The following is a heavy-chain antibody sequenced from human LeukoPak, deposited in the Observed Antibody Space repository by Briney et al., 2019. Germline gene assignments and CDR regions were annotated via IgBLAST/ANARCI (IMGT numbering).Heavy chain of an antibody. D-gene: IGHD4-11*01. J-gene: IGHJ4*02. CDR3: ARDLSMTTVTTIDY. V-gene: IGHV3-30-3*01. CDR2: ISYDGSDK. Sequence: GGSLRLSCAASGFTFSSYAMHWVRQAPGKGLEWVAVISYDGSDKYYADSVKGRSTISRDNSKNTLYLQMNSLRAEDTAVYYCARDLSMTTVTTIDYWGQGTLVTVSS. CDR1: GFTFSSYA.